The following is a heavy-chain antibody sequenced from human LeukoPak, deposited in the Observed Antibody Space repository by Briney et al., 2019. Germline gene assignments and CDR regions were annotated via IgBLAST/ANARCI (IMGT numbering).Heavy chain of an antibody. D-gene: IGHD6-13*01. CDR3: ARAIAAAGTYYYGMDG. CDR2: IYTSGST. J-gene: IGHJ6*02. Sequence: SETLSLTCTVSGGSISSYYWSWIRQPAGKGLEWIGRIYTSGSTNYNPSLKSRVTMSVDTSKNQFSLKLSSVTAADTAVYYCARAIAAAGTYYYGMDGWGQGSTVADSS. V-gene: IGHV4-4*07. CDR1: GGSISSYY.